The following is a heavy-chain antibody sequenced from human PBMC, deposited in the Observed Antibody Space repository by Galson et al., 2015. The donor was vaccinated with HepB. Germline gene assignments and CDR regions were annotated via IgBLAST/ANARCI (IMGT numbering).Heavy chain of an antibody. CDR2: INPKSGGT. V-gene: IGHV1-2*02. CDR3: ARGFGARIQTLDS. Sequence: SVKVSCKASGYTFTDYYMHWVRQAPGQGLEWMGWINPKSGGTNYAQKFQGRVTMSVDTSKSQFSLSLRSVTVADTAVYYCARGFGARIQTLDSWGQGTLVTVSS. J-gene: IGHJ4*02. D-gene: IGHD3-10*01. CDR1: GYTFTDYY.